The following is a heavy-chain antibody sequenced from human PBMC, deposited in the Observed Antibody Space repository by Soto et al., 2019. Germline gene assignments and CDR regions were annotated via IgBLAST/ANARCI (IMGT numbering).Heavy chain of an antibody. D-gene: IGHD1-26*01. V-gene: IGHV3-30*18. CDR3: EKDLIVGFFDY. CDR1: GFTFSSYG. Sequence: GGSLRLSCAASGFTFSSYGMHWVRQAPGKGLEWVAVISYDGSNKYYADSVKGRFTISRDNSKNTLYLQMNSLRAEDTAVYYCEKDLIVGFFDYWGQGTLVTVYS. CDR2: ISYDGSNK. J-gene: IGHJ4*02.